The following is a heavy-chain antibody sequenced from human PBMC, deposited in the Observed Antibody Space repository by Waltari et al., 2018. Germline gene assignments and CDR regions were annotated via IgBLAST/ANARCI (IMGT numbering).Heavy chain of an antibody. V-gene: IGHV4-4*07. CDR2: IYSTGST. CDR1: GGSLTNYF. J-gene: IGHJ4*02. D-gene: IGHD2-8*01. Sequence: QVQLQESGPGLVRPSETLSLTCTVSGGSLTNYFWSWIRQPAGKGLEWIWRIYSTGSTDYSPFFKGRVTMSLDSSRNQFSLILTSVTAADTAVYFCARDRMYDPEPDFDHWGQGALVTVSS. CDR3: ARDRMYDPEPDFDH.